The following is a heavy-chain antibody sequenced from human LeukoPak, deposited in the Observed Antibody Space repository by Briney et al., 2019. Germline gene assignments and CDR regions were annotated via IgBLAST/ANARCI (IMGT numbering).Heavy chain of an antibody. D-gene: IGHD3-22*01. CDR3: ARRAYYDSSGYHPTAGYFDL. CDR2: IYPNGIT. Sequence: SETLSLTCTLSGGSLFSYHWNWIRQSPGKGLEWIGFIYPNGITSYNPSLMSRGSISIATSRNQFSLRLTSVTAEDTAMYYCARRAYYDSSGYHPTAGYFDLWGRGTLVTVSS. J-gene: IGHJ2*01. CDR1: GGSLFSYH. V-gene: IGHV4-4*08.